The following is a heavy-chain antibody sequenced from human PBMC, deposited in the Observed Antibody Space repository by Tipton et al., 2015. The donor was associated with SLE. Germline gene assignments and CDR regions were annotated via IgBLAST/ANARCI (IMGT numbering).Heavy chain of an antibody. CDR1: GGSISGYY. J-gene: IGHJ3*01. CDR3: ARDNSIGAFDL. D-gene: IGHD4-11*01. CDR2: VYYSGTT. V-gene: IGHV4-59*01. Sequence: TLSLTCTVSGGSISGYYWTWLRQPPGKGLEWIGYVYYSGTTNYNPSLKSRVTMSVDTSKNQFSLSLSSVTAADTAVYYCARDNSIGAFDLWGRGTMVTVSS.